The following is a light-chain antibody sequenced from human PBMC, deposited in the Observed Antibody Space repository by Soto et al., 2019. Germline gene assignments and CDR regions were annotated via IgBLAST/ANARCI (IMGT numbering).Light chain of an antibody. J-gene: IGLJ2*01. V-gene: IGLV2-23*01. CDR3: CSYAGRSTWDVV. CDR2: EGF. CDR1: SSDVGGSGL. Sequence: QSALTQPASGSGSPGQSITISCTGTSSDVGGSGLVSWYQFHPGKAPKLLIFEGFKRPSGVSNRFSGSKSGSTASLTISGLQAEDEADYYCCSYAGRSTWDVVFGGGTKLTVL.